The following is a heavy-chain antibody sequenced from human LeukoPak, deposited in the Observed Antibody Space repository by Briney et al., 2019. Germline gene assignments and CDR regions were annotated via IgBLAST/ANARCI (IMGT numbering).Heavy chain of an antibody. CDR1: GFIFSTYV. CDR3: ARDRSRYSVYWYFDL. V-gene: IGHV3-30*04. Sequence: GGSLRLSCEASGFIFSTYVIHWVRQAPGKGLEWVAVMSTDGDIKLYTDSVKGRFTISRDNSKNTLYLQMNSLRAEDTAVYYCARDRSRYSVYWYFDLWGRGTLVTVSS. CDR2: MSTDGDIK. D-gene: IGHD5-18*01. J-gene: IGHJ2*01.